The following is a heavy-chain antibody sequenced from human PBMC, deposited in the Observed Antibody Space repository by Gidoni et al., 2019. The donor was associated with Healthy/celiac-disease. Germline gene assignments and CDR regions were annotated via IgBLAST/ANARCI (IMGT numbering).Heavy chain of an antibody. CDR3: ARESSDFWSGYSYFDY. Sequence: EVQLVESGGGLVKPGGSLRLSCAASGFTFSSYSMNWVRQAPGKGLEWVSSISSSTSYIFYADSVKGRFTISRDNAKNSLYLQMNSLSAEDTAVYYCARESSDFWSGYSYFDYWGQGTLVTVSS. V-gene: IGHV3-21*01. CDR1: GFTFSSYS. D-gene: IGHD3-3*01. CDR2: ISSSTSYI. J-gene: IGHJ4*02.